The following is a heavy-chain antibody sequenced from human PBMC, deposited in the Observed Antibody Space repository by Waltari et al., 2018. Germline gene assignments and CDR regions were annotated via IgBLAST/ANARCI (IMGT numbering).Heavy chain of an antibody. CDR1: GFAFGGYE. J-gene: IGHJ4*02. Sequence: EVQLVDSVGGLVHPGGSLRLSCAASGFAFGGYEMNWVRQAPGKGLEWISYINSRSSTVHYAPSVKGRFTVSRDNAENSLFLHMSGLRPDDTAVYFCARDSPGPSNLQYVSDFWGPGTLVTVSS. D-gene: IGHD4-4*01. CDR3: ARDSPGPSNLQYVSDF. CDR2: INSRSSTV. V-gene: IGHV3-48*03.